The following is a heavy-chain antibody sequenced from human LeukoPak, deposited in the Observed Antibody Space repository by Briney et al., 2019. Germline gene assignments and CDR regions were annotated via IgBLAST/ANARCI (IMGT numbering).Heavy chain of an antibody. V-gene: IGHV1-8*03. Sequence: ASVKVSCKASGYTFTSYDINWVRQATGQGLEWMGWMNPNSGNTGYAQKFQGRVTITRNTSISTAYMELSSLRSEDTAVYYCARGPIAAAGSSLGYWGQGTLVTVSS. D-gene: IGHD6-13*01. CDR2: MNPNSGNT. J-gene: IGHJ4*02. CDR3: ARGPIAAAGSSLGY. CDR1: GYTFTSYD.